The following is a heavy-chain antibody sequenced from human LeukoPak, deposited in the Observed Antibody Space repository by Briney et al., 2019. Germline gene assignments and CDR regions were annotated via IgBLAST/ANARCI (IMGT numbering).Heavy chain of an antibody. D-gene: IGHD3-16*01. J-gene: IGHJ4*02. CDR1: GDSFSSYY. V-gene: IGHV4-59*01. Sequence: SETLSLTCTVSGDSFSSYYWSWIRQPPGKGLEWIVYIYHSGSTNYNPSLKSRVTTSVNTSSKQLSLSLSAGITADTAVYYCWVLGNYALDYWGQGTVVTVSS. CDR3: WVLGNYALDY. CDR2: IYHSGST.